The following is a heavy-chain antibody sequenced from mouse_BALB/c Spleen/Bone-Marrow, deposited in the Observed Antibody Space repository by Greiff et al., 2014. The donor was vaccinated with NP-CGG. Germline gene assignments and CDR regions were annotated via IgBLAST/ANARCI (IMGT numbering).Heavy chain of an antibody. V-gene: IGHV5-6*01. CDR3: ARHQKYYAMDY. CDR1: GFTFSSYG. J-gene: IGHJ4*01. Sequence: EVQLVESGGDLVKPGGSLKLSCAASGFTFSSYGMSWGRQTPDKRLEWVATISSGGSNTYYPDSVKGRFTISRDNAKNTLYPQMSSLKSEDTAMYYCARHQKYYAMDYWGQGTSVTVSS. CDR2: ISSGGSNT.